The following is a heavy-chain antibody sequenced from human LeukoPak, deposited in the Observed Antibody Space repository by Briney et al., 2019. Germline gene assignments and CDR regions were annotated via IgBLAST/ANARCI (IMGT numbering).Heavy chain of an antibody. J-gene: IGHJ4*02. D-gene: IGHD3-10*01. CDR2: ISSSSSYI. CDR3: ASSRGSGRNY. CDR1: GFTFSSYS. Sequence: GGSLRLSCAASGFTFSSYSMNWVRQAPGKGLEWVSSISSSSSYIYYADSVKGRFTISRDNAKNSLYLQMNSLRADDTAVYYCASSRGSGRNYWGQGTLVTVSS. V-gene: IGHV3-21*01.